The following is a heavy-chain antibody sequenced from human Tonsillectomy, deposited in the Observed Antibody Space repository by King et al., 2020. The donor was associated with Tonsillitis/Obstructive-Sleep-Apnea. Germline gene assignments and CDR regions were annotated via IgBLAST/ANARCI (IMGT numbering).Heavy chain of an antibody. CDR1: GGSIRSYY. D-gene: IGHD1-26*01. CDR2: IYYSGST. CDR3: ARDASGSYSERYFDY. Sequence: VQLQESGPGLVKPSETLSLTCTVSGGSIRSYYWSWIRRPPGKGLEWIGYIYYSGSTNYNPSLKSRVTMSVDTSKNQFSLKLSSVTAADTAVYYCARDASGSYSERYFDYWGQGTLVTVSS. J-gene: IGHJ4*02. V-gene: IGHV4-59*01.